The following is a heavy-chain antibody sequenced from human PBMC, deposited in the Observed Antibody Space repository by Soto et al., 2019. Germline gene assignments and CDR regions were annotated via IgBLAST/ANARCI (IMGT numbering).Heavy chain of an antibody. V-gene: IGHV4-59*01. D-gene: IGHD6-13*01. Sequence: SETLSLTCTVSGGSISSYYWSWIRQPPGKGLEWIGYIYYSGSTNYNPSLKSRVTISVDTSKNQFSLKLSSVTAADTAVYYCARDLRSAAPWGYYYYGMDVWGQGTTVTVSS. CDR3: ARDLRSAAPWGYYYYGMDV. CDR1: GGSISSYY. J-gene: IGHJ6*02. CDR2: IYYSGST.